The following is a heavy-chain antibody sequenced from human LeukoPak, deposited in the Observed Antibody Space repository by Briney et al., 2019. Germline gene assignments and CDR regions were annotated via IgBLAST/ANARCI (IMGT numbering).Heavy chain of an antibody. CDR1: GFSVSGYW. CDR3: AREWQGGIAAAGTRIEGDF. Sequence: SGGSLRLSCAVSGFSVSGYWMTWVGQAPGKGLEWVANIKQDGSEKNYVDSVKGRFTISRDNAENSLFLQMNSLRVEDTAVYYCAREWQGGIAAAGTRIEGDFWGQGTLVTVSS. J-gene: IGHJ4*02. D-gene: IGHD6-13*01. CDR2: IKQDGSEK. V-gene: IGHV3-7*01.